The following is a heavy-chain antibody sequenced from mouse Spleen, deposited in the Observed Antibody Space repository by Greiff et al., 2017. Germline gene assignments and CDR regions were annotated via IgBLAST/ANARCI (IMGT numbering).Heavy chain of an antibody. J-gene: IGHJ3*01. D-gene: IGHD2-4*01. CDR3: ARGAGFLSYYDFPLVH. Sequence: VQLQQSGPELVKPGASVKISCKASGYSFTGYYMNWVKQSPEKSLEWIGEINPSTGGTTYNQKFKAKATLTVDKSSSTAYMQLKSLTSEDSAVYICARGAGFLSYYDFPLVHRGEGTLVTVSA. V-gene: IGHV1-42*01. CDR2: INPSTGGT. CDR1: GYSFTGYY.